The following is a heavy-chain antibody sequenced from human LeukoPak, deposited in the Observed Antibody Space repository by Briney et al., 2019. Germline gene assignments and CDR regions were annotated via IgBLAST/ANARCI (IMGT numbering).Heavy chain of an antibody. J-gene: IGHJ4*02. D-gene: IGHD3-10*01. CDR1: GGIFSRYA. Sequence: SVKVSCKASGGIFSRYAISWVRQAPGQGLEWMGGLVPTFGTPNQAQKFQGRVTITADESTSTAYMELSSLRSEDTAVYYCARGLWFGELLSPPDYWGQGTLVTVSS. CDR2: LVPTFGTP. V-gene: IGHV1-69*01. CDR3: ARGLWFGELLSPPDY.